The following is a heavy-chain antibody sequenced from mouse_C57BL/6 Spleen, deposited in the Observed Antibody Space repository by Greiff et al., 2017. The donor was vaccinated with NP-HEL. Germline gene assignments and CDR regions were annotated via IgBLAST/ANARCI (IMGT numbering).Heavy chain of an antibody. CDR2: IDPSDSYT. CDR3: ARSRTGYFDY. D-gene: IGHD4-1*01. J-gene: IGHJ2*01. V-gene: IGHV1-59*01. CDR1: GYTFTSYW. Sequence: VQLQQPGAELVRPGTSVKLSCKASGYTFTSYWMHWVKQRPGQGLEWIGVIDPSDSYTNYNQKFKGKATLTVDTSSSTAYMQLRSLTSEDSAVYYCARSRTGYFDYWGQGTTLTVSS.